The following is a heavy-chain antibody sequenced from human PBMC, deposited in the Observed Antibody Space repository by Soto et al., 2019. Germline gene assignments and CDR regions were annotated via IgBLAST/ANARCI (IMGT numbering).Heavy chain of an antibody. V-gene: IGHV4-59*01. D-gene: IGHD2-15*01. Sequence: PSDTLSLTCTVSGGSISSYYWSWIRQPPGKGLEWIGYIYYSGSTNYNPSLKSRVTISVDTSKNQFSLKLSSVTAADTAVYYCARDRYCSGGSCYSGIWPWGQGTLVTVS. CDR1: GGSISSYY. J-gene: IGHJ5*02. CDR2: IYYSGST. CDR3: ARDRYCSGGSCYSGIWP.